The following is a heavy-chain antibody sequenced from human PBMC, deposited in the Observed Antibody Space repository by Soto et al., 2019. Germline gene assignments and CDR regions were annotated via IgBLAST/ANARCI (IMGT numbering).Heavy chain of an antibody. CDR1: GFTFSSYV. V-gene: IGHV3-23*01. D-gene: IGHD3-9*01. J-gene: IGHJ4*02. CDR2: ISGSGGST. Sequence: GGSLRLSCAASGFTFSSYVMSWVRQAPGKGLEWVSAISGSGGSTYYADSVKGRFTISRDNSKNTLYLQMNSLRAEDTAVYYCAKLNILTGYYYWGQGTLVTVSS. CDR3: AKLNILTGYYY.